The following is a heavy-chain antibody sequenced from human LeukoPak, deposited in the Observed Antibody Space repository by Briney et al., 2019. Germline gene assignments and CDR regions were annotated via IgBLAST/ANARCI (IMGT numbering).Heavy chain of an antibody. J-gene: IGHJ4*02. V-gene: IGHV3-7*01. CDR2: IKEDESEI. CDR3: AGSSGWLFDY. Sequence: GGSLRLSCVGTGFTFNNYWMNWVRQAPGKGLEWAANIKEDESEIYYVDSVQGRFTISRDNTKNSVYLQMNSLRAEDTAVYYCAGSSGWLFDYWGQGTLVAVSS. CDR1: GFTFNNYW. D-gene: IGHD6-19*01.